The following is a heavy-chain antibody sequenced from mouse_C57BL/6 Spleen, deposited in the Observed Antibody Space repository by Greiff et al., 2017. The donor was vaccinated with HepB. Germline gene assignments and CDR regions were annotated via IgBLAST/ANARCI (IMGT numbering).Heavy chain of an antibody. D-gene: IGHD3-2*02. CDR3: TTPDSSGGLGY. CDR2: IDPENGDT. CDR1: GFNIKDDY. Sequence: EVKLVESGAELVRPGASVKLSCTASGFNIKDDYMHWVKQRPEQGLEWIGWIDPENGDTEYASKFQGKATITADTSSNTAYLQLSSLTSEDTAVYYCTTPDSSGGLGYWGQGTTLTVSS. J-gene: IGHJ2*01. V-gene: IGHV14-4*01.